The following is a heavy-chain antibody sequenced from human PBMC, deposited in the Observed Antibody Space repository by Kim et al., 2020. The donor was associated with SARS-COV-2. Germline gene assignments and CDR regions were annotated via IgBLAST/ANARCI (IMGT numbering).Heavy chain of an antibody. V-gene: IGHV3-48*02. J-gene: IGHJ3*02. D-gene: IGHD3-16*02. CDR1: GFTFSSYS. CDR2: ISSSSSTI. Sequence: GGSLRLSCAASGFTFSSYSMNWVRQAPGKGLEWVSYISSSSSTIYYADSVKGRFTISRDNAKNSLYLQMNSLRDEDTAVYYCARDSGFAGVWGSYRGHSDAFDIWGQGTMVTVSS. CDR3: ARDSGFAGVWGSYRGHSDAFDI.